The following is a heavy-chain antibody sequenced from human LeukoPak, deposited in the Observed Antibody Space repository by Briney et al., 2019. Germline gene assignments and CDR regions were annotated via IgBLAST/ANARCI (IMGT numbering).Heavy chain of an antibody. CDR3: ARGPNGYSGYDSLGFDY. CDR1: GYTFTSYY. J-gene: IGHJ4*02. V-gene: IGHV1-46*01. D-gene: IGHD5-12*01. Sequence: ASVKVSCKASGYTFTSYYMHWVRQAPGQGLEWMGIINPSGGSTSYAQKFQGRVTMTRDTSTCTVYMELSSLRPEDTAVYYCARGPNGYSGYDSLGFDYWGQGTLVTVSS. CDR2: INPSGGST.